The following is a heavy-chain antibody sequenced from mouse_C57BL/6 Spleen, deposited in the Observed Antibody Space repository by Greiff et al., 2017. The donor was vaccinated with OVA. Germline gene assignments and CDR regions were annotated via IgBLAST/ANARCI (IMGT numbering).Heavy chain of an antibody. CDR1: GFTFSDYG. CDR3: ARDSNYAMDY. Sequence: EVNLVESGGGLVKPGGSLKLSCAASGFTFSDYGMHWVRQAPEKGLEWVAYISSGSSTIYYADTVKGRFTISRDNAKNTLFLQMTSLRSEDTARYYCARDSNYAMDYWGQGTSVTVSS. J-gene: IGHJ4*01. CDR2: ISSGSSTI. D-gene: IGHD2-5*01. V-gene: IGHV5-17*01.